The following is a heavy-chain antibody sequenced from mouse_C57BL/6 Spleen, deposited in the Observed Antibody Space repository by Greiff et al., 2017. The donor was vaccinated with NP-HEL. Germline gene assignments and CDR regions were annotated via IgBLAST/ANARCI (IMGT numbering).Heavy chain of an antibody. CDR3: ARDNGNFYAMDY. D-gene: IGHD2-1*01. CDR1: GYSITSGYY. V-gene: IGHV3-6*01. J-gene: IGHJ4*01. Sequence: EVKLLESGPGLVKPSQSLSLTCSVTGYSITSGYYWNWIRQFPGNKLEWMGYISYDGSNNYNPSLKNRISITRDTSKNQFFLKLNSVTTEDTATYYCARDNGNFYAMDYWGQGTSVTVSS. CDR2: ISYDGSN.